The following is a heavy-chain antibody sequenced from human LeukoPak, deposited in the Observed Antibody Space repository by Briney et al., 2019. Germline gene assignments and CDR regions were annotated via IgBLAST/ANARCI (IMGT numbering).Heavy chain of an antibody. Sequence: GGSLRLSCAASGFTFSSYAMSWVRQAPGKGLEWISAISGSGGSTYYADSVKGRFTISRDNSKNTLYLQMNSLRAEDTAVYYCAKDQGVSGSYGIDYWGQGTLVTVSS. CDR2: ISGSGGST. CDR3: AKDQGVSGSYGIDY. D-gene: IGHD1-26*01. V-gene: IGHV3-23*01. CDR1: GFTFSSYA. J-gene: IGHJ4*02.